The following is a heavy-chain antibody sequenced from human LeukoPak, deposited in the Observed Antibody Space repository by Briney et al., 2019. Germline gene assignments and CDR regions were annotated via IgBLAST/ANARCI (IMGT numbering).Heavy chain of an antibody. CDR2: ISGSGGST. D-gene: IGHD3-16*01. CDR3: AKASGDYVWGSHTTFDY. Sequence: GGSLRLSCAASGFTFSSYAMSWVRQAPGKGLEWVSAISGSGGSTYYADSVKGRFTISRDNAKNSLYLQMNSLRAEDTALYYCAKASGDYVWGSHTTFDYWGQGTLVTVSS. J-gene: IGHJ4*02. V-gene: IGHV3-23*01. CDR1: GFTFSSYA.